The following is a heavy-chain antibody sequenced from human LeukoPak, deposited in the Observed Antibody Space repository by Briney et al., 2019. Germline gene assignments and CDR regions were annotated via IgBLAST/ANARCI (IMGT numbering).Heavy chain of an antibody. Sequence: SETLSLTCTVSGGSIINYYWSWIRQPPEKGLEWIGYVYYDGSTNYNPSLKSRVTMSVDTSKNQLSLKLSSVTAADTAVYYCARHPPATGRFVYWGQGTLGTVSS. J-gene: IGHJ4*02. CDR1: GGSIINYY. V-gene: IGHV4-59*01. D-gene: IGHD1-14*01. CDR3: ARHPPATGRFVY. CDR2: VYYDGST.